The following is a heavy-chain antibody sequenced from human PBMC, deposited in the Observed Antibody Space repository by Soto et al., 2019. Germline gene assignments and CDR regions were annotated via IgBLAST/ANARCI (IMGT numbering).Heavy chain of an antibody. D-gene: IGHD3-22*01. Sequence: DLEWIGYIYYSGSTYYNPSLKSRVTISVDTSKNQFSLKLSSVTAADTAVYYCARDSQMRQWLYRYNAFDIWGQGTMVTVSS. J-gene: IGHJ3*02. V-gene: IGHV4-31*02. CDR2: IYYSGST. CDR3: ARDSQMRQWLYRYNAFDI.